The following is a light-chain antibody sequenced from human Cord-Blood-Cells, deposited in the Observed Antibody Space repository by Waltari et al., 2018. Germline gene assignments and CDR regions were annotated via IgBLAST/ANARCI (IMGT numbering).Light chain of an antibody. CDR3: SSYTSSSTLV. V-gene: IGLV2-14*03. CDR1: SSDVGGYNY. Sequence: QSALTQPASVSGSPGQSITIFCTGTSSDVGGYNYVSWYQQHPGKAPKLMIYDVINRPSGVSNRFSGSKSGNTASLTISGLQAEDEADYYCSSYTSSSTLVFGTGTKVTVL. CDR2: DVI. J-gene: IGLJ1*01.